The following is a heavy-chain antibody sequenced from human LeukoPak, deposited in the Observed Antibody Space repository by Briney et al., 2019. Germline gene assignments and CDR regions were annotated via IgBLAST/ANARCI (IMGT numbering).Heavy chain of an antibody. J-gene: IGHJ4*02. V-gene: IGHV1-3*01. D-gene: IGHD5-18*01. CDR1: GYTFTSYA. CDR3: VREDTAFDY. Sequence: ASVKVSCKASGYTFTSYAMHWGRQAPGQRLEWMGWINAGNGDTKYSQRLQGRVTISRDTSASTAYMELSSLRSEDTAVYYCVREDTAFDYWGQGTLVTVSS. CDR2: INAGNGDT.